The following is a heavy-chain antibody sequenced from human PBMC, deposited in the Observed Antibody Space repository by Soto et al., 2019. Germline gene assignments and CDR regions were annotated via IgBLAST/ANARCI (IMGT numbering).Heavy chain of an antibody. D-gene: IGHD2-21*02. Sequence: PSETLSLTCTVSGGSISSYYWSWIRQPPGKGLEWIGYIYYSGSTNYNPSLKSRVTISVDTSKNQFALKLSSVTAADTAVYYCARGGPYTATYYYYYGMDVWGQGTTVTVSS. CDR2: IYYSGST. J-gene: IGHJ6*02. CDR3: ARGGPYTATYYYYYGMDV. CDR1: GGSISSYY. V-gene: IGHV4-59*01.